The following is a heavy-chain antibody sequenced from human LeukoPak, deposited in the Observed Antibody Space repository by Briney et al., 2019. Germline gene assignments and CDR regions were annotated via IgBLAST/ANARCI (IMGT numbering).Heavy chain of an antibody. CDR3: ARGGYDFWSGYRFNY. V-gene: IGHV3-48*01. Sequence: GGSLTLSGAASGFTFSSYSMNWVRQAPGKGLEWVSYISSSSSTIYYADSVKGRFTISRDNAKNSLYLQMNSLRAEDTAVYYCARGGYDFWSGYRFNYWGQGTLVTVSS. J-gene: IGHJ4*02. D-gene: IGHD3-3*01. CDR1: GFTFSSYS. CDR2: ISSSSSTI.